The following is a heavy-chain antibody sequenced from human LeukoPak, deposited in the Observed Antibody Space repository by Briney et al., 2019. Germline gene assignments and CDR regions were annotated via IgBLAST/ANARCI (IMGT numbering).Heavy chain of an antibody. CDR2: MNPNSGNT. CDR1: GYTFTSYD. CDR3: ATANLKVRGVIRFDP. V-gene: IGHV1-8*01. J-gene: IGHJ5*02. Sequence: ASVKVSCKASGYTFTSYDINWVRQATGLGPEWMGWMNPNSGNTGYAQKFQGRVTMTRNTSISTAYLELSSLTSEDTAVYYCATANLKVRGVIRFDPWGQGTLVTVSS. D-gene: IGHD3-10*01.